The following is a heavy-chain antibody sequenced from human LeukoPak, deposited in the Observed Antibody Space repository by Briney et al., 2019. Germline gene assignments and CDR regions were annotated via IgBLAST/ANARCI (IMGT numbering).Heavy chain of an antibody. J-gene: IGHJ4*02. CDR3: AKGGVTSSYFDY. V-gene: IGHV3-30*02. Sequence: PGGSLRLSCAASGFTFSTYGMHWVRQAPGKGLEWVAFIRFDGTNKYYADSVKGRFTISRDNSKNTLYLQMNSLRAEDTAVYYCAKGGVTSSYFDYWGQGTLVTVSS. D-gene: IGHD4-23*01. CDR1: GFTFSTYG. CDR2: IRFDGTNK.